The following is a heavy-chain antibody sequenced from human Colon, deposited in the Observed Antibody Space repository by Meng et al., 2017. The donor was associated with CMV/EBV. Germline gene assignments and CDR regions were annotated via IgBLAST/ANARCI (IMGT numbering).Heavy chain of an antibody. Sequence: LGAGGGLVQPEVSLRLSWSASGFTFSSQTRRWVRQAPGKGLEWVSNIADSGGSTYYADSVKGRFTISRDNSKNTLYLQMNSLRAEDTAVYYCVNRAWLESWGQGTLVTVSS. CDR2: IADSGGST. V-gene: IGHV3-23*01. J-gene: IGHJ5*01. CDR3: VNRAWLES. CDR1: GFTFSSQT.